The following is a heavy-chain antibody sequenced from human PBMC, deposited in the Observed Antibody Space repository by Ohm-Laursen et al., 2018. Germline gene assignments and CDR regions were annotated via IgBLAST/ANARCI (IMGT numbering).Heavy chain of an antibody. CDR3: ARDEEYRDFYYYGMDV. J-gene: IGHJ6*02. CDR1: GFTFSSYV. CDR2: ISYDGSSK. Sequence: SLRLSCSASGFTFSSYVMHWVRQAPGKGLEWVAVISYDGSSKNYADSVKGRFTISRDNSKNTLYLQMNSLRAEDTAVYYCARDEEYRDFYYYGMDVWGQGTTVIVSS. D-gene: IGHD5-18*01. V-gene: IGHV3-30*19.